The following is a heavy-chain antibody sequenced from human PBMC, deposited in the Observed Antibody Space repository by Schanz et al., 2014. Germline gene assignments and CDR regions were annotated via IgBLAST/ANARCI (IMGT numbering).Heavy chain of an antibody. CDR1: GFTFSGYG. D-gene: IGHD6-13*01. V-gene: IGHV3-30*03. CDR2: ISYDGRHK. Sequence: VQLVESGGGVVQPGRSLRLSCAASGFTFSGYGMHWVRQAPGKGLEWVAIISYDGRHKNYADSVKGRFTISRDNSKNTLYLQMNSLRAEDTAVYYCARDRQQLVGRIGYYYGMDVWGQGTTVTVSS. CDR3: ARDRQQLVGRIGYYYGMDV. J-gene: IGHJ6*02.